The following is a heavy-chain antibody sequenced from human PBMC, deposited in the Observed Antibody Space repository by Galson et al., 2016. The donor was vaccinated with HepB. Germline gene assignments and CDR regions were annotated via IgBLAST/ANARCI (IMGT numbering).Heavy chain of an antibody. CDR3: ASGDSACLWRYYFDH. CDR1: GFPFSSYA. V-gene: IGHV3-23*01. J-gene: IGHJ4*02. D-gene: IGHD5-12*01. CDR2: INHNGYNT. Sequence: SLRLSCAASGFPFSSYATNWVRQSPGKGLEWVSSINHNGYNTYYAESVKGRFTLSRDNSKNTLALQMNSLRAADTAIYYCASGDSACLWRYYFDHWGQGAVVTVSS.